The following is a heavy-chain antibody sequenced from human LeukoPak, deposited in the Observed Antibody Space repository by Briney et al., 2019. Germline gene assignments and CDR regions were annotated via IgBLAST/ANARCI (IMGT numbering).Heavy chain of an antibody. CDR2: IWYDGSNK. Sequence: GGSLRLSCAASGFTFSSYGMHWVRQAPGKGLEWVAVIWYDGSNKYYADSVKGRFTISRDNSKNTPYLQMNSLRAEDTAVYYCARDSSSRSDWFDPWGQGTLVTVSS. CDR1: GFTFSSYG. D-gene: IGHD6-13*01. J-gene: IGHJ5*02. V-gene: IGHV3-33*01. CDR3: ARDSSSRSDWFDP.